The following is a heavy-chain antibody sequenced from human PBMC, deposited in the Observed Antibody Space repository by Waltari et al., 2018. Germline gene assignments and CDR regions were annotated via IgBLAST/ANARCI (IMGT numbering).Heavy chain of an antibody. CDR1: GGSISSYY. CDR3: AREMVAFHSDY. V-gene: IGHV4-59*01. Sequence: QVQLQESGPGLVKPSETLSLTCTVSGGSISSYYWSWIRQPPGKGLEWIWYIYYSGSTNYNPSLKSRFTISVATSKNQFSLKLSSVTAADTAVYYCAREMVAFHSDYWGQGTLVTVSS. CDR2: IYYSGST. J-gene: IGHJ4*02. D-gene: IGHD2-8*01.